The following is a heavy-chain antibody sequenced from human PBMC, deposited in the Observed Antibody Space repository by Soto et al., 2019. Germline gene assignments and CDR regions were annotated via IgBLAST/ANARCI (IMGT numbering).Heavy chain of an antibody. Sequence: ASVKVSCKASGYTFTSYDINWVRQATGQGLEWMGWTNPNSGNTGYAQKFQGRVTMTRNTSISTAYMELSSLRSEDTAVYYCAREGQRITIFGVVIMYGMDVWGQGTTVTVSS. D-gene: IGHD3-3*01. CDR2: TNPNSGNT. J-gene: IGHJ6*02. V-gene: IGHV1-8*01. CDR1: GYTFTSYD. CDR3: AREGQRITIFGVVIMYGMDV.